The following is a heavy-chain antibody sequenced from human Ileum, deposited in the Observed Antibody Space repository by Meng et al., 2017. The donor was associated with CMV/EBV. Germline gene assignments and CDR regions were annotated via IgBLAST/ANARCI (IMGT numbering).Heavy chain of an antibody. CDR2: ISSSSSYI. D-gene: IGHD3-22*01. CDR3: AKGLNYYDRSGYPY. CDR1: GFTFSSYS. V-gene: IGHV3-21*01. Sequence: GGSLRLSCAASGFTFSSYSMNWVRQAPGKGLEWVSSISSSSSYIYYADSVKGRFTISRDNAKNSLYLQMNSLRAEDTAVYYCAKGLNYYDRSGYPYWGQGTLVTVSS. J-gene: IGHJ4*02.